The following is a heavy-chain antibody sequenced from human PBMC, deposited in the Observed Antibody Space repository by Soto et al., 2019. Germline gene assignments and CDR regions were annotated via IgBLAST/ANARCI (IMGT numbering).Heavy chain of an antibody. D-gene: IGHD6-19*01. J-gene: IGHJ4*02. CDR3: ARDSRYFAVVGTGGSFDY. CDR1: GFTFSSCS. CDR2: ISSSSGTI. V-gene: IGHV3-48*02. Sequence: EVQLVESGGGLVQPGGSLRLSCAASGFTFSSCSMNWVRQAPGKGLAWVSYISSSSGTIYYADSVKGRFTISRDNAKSSLYMQMTSLRDEDTTVYYCARDSRYFAVVGTGGSFDYWGQGTLVTVSS.